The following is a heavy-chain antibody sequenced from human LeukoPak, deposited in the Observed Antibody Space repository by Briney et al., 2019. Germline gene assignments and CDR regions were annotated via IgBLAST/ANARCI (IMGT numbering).Heavy chain of an antibody. D-gene: IGHD6-13*01. CDR2: ISGSGGST. J-gene: IGHJ4*02. CDR3: ARDIEAAGLFLDY. Sequence: GGSLRLSCAASGFTFSSYAMSWVRQAPGKGLEWVSAISGSGGSTYYADSVKGRFTISRDNSKNTLYLQMKSLRAEDTAVYYCARDIEAAGLFLDYWGQGTLVTVSS. V-gene: IGHV3-23*01. CDR1: GFTFSSYA.